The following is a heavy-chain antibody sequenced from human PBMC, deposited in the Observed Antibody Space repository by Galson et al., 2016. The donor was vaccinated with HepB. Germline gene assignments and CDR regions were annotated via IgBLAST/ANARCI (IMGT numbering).Heavy chain of an antibody. D-gene: IGHD3-10*01. Sequence: SLRLSCAASGFTFSSYAMHWVRQAPGKGLEWVSVISYDGSNKYYADSVKGRSTISRDNSTNTLYLQRNSLRPEDTAVYYCARELWFGELLSVCLDYWGQGTLVPVSS. CDR1: GFTFSSYA. CDR3: ARELWFGELLSVCLDY. J-gene: IGHJ4*02. V-gene: IGHV3-30-3*01. CDR2: ISYDGSNK.